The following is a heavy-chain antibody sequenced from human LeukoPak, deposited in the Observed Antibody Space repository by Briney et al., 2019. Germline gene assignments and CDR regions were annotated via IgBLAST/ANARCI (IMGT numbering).Heavy chain of an antibody. CDR2: ISGSGGST. CDR3: AKMWDDYSNYG. J-gene: IGHJ4*02. CDR1: GFTFSSYA. Sequence: GGSLRLSCAASGFTFSSYAMSWVRQAPGKGLEWVSAISGSGGSTYYADSVKGRFTISRDNAKNSLYLQMNSLRAEDTAVYYCAKMWDDYSNYGWGQGTLVTVSS. V-gene: IGHV3-23*01. D-gene: IGHD4-11*01.